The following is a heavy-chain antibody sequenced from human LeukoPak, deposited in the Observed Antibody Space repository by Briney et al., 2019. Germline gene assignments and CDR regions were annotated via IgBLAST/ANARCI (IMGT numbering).Heavy chain of an antibody. CDR2: IYNSGST. V-gene: IGHV4-59*01. CDR3: TRGGYYEPIDS. J-gene: IGHJ4*02. D-gene: IGHD3-22*01. Sequence: SETLSLTCSVSGGSISTYYWSWIRQTPGKGLEQIGYIYNSGSTNYNPSLEGRVTMSIDTSKNQFSLKLSSVTAADTAVYYCTRGGYYEPIDSWGQGTLVTVTS. CDR1: GGSISTYY.